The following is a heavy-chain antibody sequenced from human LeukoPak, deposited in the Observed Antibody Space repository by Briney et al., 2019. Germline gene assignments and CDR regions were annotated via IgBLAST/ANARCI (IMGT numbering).Heavy chain of an antibody. CDR1: GYTFTGYY. D-gene: IGHD3-3*01. V-gene: IGHV1-2*06. CDR3: ARVDTTYDLPDY. J-gene: IGHJ4*02. CDR2: INPNSGGT. Sequence: ASVKVSCKASGYTFTGYYMHWVRQAPGQGLEWMGRINPNSGGTNYAQKFQGRVTMTRDTSISTAYMELSRLRSDDTAVYYCARVDTTYDLPDYWGQGTLVTVSS.